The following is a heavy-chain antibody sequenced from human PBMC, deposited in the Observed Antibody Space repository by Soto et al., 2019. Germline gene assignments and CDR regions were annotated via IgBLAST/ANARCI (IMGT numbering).Heavy chain of an antibody. CDR2: INSDGSAT. D-gene: IGHD2-2*02. Sequence: PGGSLRLSCAASGFTFSKHWMHWVRQAPGEGLVWVSRINSDGSATNYADSVKGRFTISRDNAENTLYLHMSSLRAEDTAVYYCARDHCSTTSCYTVWFDPWGQGTLVTVSS. CDR1: GFTFSKHW. CDR3: ARDHCSTTSCYTVWFDP. J-gene: IGHJ5*02. V-gene: IGHV3-74*01.